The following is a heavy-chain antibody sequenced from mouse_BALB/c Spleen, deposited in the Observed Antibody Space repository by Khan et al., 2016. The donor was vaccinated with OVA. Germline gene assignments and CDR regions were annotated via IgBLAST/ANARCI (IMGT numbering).Heavy chain of an antibody. V-gene: IGHV1S56*01. CDR1: GYTFTTYY. CDR3: ARGDYFVGDAMDC. CDR2: IYPGNGNT. J-gene: IGHJ4*01. Sequence: QVQLQQSGPDLVKPGASVKISCKASGYTFTTYYLHWVKQRPGQGIEWIGWIYPGNGNTKYNEKLKDKATRTADKSSSTAYMQVSGLTSDDSSLYFCARGDYFVGDAMDCWRHGSSITVSS. D-gene: IGHD2-4*01.